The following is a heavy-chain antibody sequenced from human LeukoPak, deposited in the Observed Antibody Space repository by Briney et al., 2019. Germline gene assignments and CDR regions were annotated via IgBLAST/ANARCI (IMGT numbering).Heavy chain of an antibody. CDR2: FSSSSSYM. J-gene: IGHJ4*02. CDR1: GFTFSSYS. Sequence: PGGSLRLSCAASGFTFSSYSMNWVRQAPGKGLEWVSSFSSSSSYMYYADSVKGRFTISRDNAKNSLYLQMNSLRAEDTAVYYCARGGLLWFGELSPYYFDYWGQGTLVTVSS. D-gene: IGHD3-10*01. V-gene: IGHV3-21*01. CDR3: ARGGLLWFGELSPYYFDY.